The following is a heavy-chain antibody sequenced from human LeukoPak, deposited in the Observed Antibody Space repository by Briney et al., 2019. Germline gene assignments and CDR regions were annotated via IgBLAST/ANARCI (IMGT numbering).Heavy chain of an antibody. CDR2: MNPNSGNT. V-gene: IGHV1-8*02. CDR1: GYTFTSYA. CDR3: ARGRYCSSTSCYWGYYYYGMDV. D-gene: IGHD2-2*01. Sequence: ASVKVSCKASGYTFTSYAMNWVRQATGQGLEWMGWMNPNSGNTGYAQKFQGRVTMTRNTSISTAYMELSSLRSEDTAVYYCARGRYCSSTSCYWGYYYYGMDVWGQGTTVTVSS. J-gene: IGHJ6*02.